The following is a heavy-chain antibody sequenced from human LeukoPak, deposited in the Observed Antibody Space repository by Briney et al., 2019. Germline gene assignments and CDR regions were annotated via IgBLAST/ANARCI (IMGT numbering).Heavy chain of an antibody. J-gene: IGHJ1*01. Sequence: GGSPRLSCAASGFTFGSYAMSWVRQAPGKGLEWVSGINNHDGNTYNADSVKGRFIISRDNAKNSLYLQMNSLRAEDTAVYYCARDKAGDSSGYYGVEYFQHWGQGTLVTVSS. CDR1: GFTFGSYA. CDR3: ARDKAGDSSGYYGVEYFQH. V-gene: IGHV3-23*01. CDR2: INNHDGNT. D-gene: IGHD3-22*01.